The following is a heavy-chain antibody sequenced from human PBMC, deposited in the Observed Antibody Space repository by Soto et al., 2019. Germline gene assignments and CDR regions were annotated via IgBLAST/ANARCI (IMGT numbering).Heavy chain of an antibody. J-gene: IGHJ4*02. D-gene: IGHD6-13*01. V-gene: IGHV3-53*01. Sequence: GGSLRLSCAASGFTVSSNYMSWVSQAPGKGLEWVSVIYSGGSTYYADSVKGRFTISRDNSKNTLYLQMNSLRAEDTAVYYCASPTLPWVYSSSWYHFDYWGQGTLVTVSS. CDR3: ASPTLPWVYSSSWYHFDY. CDR1: GFTVSSNY. CDR2: IYSGGST.